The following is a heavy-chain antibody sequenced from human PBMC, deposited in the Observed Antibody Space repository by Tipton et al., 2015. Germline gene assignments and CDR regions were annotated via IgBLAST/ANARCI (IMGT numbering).Heavy chain of an antibody. CDR2: IYYSGGS. Sequence: LRLSCTVSGGSINSNGHYWTWIRQHPRKGLEWIGYIYYSGGSYYSPSLKSRVTISVDTSKSQFSLKLSSVTAADTAVYYCARVPFDYFDYWGQGILVTVSS. J-gene: IGHJ4*02. CDR1: GGSINSNGHY. V-gene: IGHV4-31*02. CDR3: ARVPFDYFDY.